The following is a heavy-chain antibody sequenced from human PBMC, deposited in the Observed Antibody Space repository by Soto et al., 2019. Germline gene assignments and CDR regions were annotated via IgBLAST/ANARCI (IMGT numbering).Heavy chain of an antibody. J-gene: IGHJ4*02. V-gene: IGHV4-59*01. CDR3: ARGGGYSYGYTPRFDY. Sequence: PSETLSLTCTVSGGSISSYYWSWIRQPPGKGLEWIGYIYYSGSTNYNPSLKSRVTISVDTSKNQFSLKLSSVTAADTAVYYCARGGGYSYGYTPRFDYWGQGTLVTVPS. CDR1: GGSISSYY. CDR2: IYYSGST. D-gene: IGHD5-18*01.